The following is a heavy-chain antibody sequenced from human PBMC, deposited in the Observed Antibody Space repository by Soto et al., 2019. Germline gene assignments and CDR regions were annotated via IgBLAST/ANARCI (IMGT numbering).Heavy chain of an antibody. Sequence: SVKVSCKASGFTFTSSAMQWVRQARGQRLEWIGWIVVGSGNTNYAQKFQERVTITRDMSTSTAYMELSSLRSEDTAVYYCAANIVVVTAILGGMDVWGQGTTVTVSS. J-gene: IGHJ6*02. V-gene: IGHV1-58*02. D-gene: IGHD2-21*02. CDR3: AANIVVVTAILGGMDV. CDR1: GFTFTSSA. CDR2: IVVGSGNT.